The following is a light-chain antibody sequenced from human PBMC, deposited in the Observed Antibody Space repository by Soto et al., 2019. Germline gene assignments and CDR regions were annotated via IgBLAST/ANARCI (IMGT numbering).Light chain of an antibody. CDR1: QDISNW. V-gene: IGKV1-12*01. CDR3: QQANSVPYT. CDR2: VAS. Sequence: QMTQSPSSVSASVGDRVTITCRARQDISNWLAWYQQKPGKAPKLLIYVASNLQSGVPSRFSGSGSGTDFTLTITYLQPADFAAYYCQQANSVPYTFGQGANLDI. J-gene: IGKJ2*01.